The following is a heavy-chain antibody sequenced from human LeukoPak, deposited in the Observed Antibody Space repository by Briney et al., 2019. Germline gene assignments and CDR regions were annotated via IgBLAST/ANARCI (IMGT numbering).Heavy chain of an antibody. V-gene: IGHV3-21*01. D-gene: IGHD6-19*01. CDR1: GFTFSSYS. CDR3: VRDRAAVAPFDY. J-gene: IGHJ4*02. Sequence: GGSLRLSCAASGFTFSSYSMNWVRQAPGKGLEWVASISSSSSYIYYADSVKGRFTISRDNAKNSLYLQMNSLRAEDTAVYYCVRDRAAVAPFDYWGQGTLVTVSS. CDR2: ISSSSSYI.